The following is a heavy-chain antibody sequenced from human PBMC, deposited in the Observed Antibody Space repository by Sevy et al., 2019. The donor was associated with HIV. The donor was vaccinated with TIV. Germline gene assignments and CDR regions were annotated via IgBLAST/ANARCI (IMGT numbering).Heavy chain of an antibody. Sequence: SQTLSLTCAISGDXVSSNSAAWNWIRQSPSRGLEWLGRTFYRSKWYNDYAVSVKSRITIKPDTSKNQVSLQLNSVTPEDTAIYYCARDGLTYGXMDXWGQGTTVTVSS. J-gene: IGHJ6*02. CDR2: TFYRSKWYN. CDR1: GDXVSSNSAA. D-gene: IGHD1-20*01. V-gene: IGHV6-1*01. CDR3: ARDGLTYGXMDX.